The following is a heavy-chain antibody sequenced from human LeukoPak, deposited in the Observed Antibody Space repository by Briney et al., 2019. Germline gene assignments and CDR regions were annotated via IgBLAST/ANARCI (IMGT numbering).Heavy chain of an antibody. Sequence: GGSLRLSCAASGFTFSSYWMSWVRQAPGRGLEWVANIKKDGSEKYYVDSVKGRFTISRDNSKNTLYLQMNSLRAEDTAVYYCAKEAAWFGEPHFDYWGQGTLVTVSS. CDR1: GFTFSSYW. D-gene: IGHD3-10*01. CDR2: IKKDGSEK. J-gene: IGHJ4*02. CDR3: AKEAAWFGEPHFDY. V-gene: IGHV3-7*01.